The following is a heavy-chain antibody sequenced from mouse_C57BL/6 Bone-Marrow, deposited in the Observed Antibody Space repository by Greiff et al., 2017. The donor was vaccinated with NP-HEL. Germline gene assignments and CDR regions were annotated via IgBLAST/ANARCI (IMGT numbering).Heavy chain of an antibody. CDR2: IDPSDSYT. Sequence: QVQLQQPGAELVMPGASVKLSCKASGYTFTSYWMHWVKQRPGQGLEWIGEIDPSDSYTNYNQKFKGKSTLTVDKSSSTAYMQLSSLTSEDSAVYYCARSLYGYDVDYAMDYWGQGTSVTVSS. CDR1: GYTFTSYW. J-gene: IGHJ4*01. D-gene: IGHD2-2*01. V-gene: IGHV1-69*01. CDR3: ARSLYGYDVDYAMDY.